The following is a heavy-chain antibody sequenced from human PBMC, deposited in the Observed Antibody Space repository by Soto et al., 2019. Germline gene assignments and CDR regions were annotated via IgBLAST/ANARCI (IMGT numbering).Heavy chain of an antibody. CDR1: GYTFTYRY. CDR3: ASDSSGWGYFDY. D-gene: IGHD6-19*01. CDR2: ITPFNGNT. V-gene: IGHV1-45*02. Sequence: QMQLVQSGAEVKKTGSSVKVSCKASGYTFTYRYLHWVRQAPGQALEWMGWITPFNGNTNYAQKFQDRVTITRDRSMSTAYMELSSLRSEDTAMYYCASDSSGWGYFDYWGQGTLVTVSS. J-gene: IGHJ4*02.